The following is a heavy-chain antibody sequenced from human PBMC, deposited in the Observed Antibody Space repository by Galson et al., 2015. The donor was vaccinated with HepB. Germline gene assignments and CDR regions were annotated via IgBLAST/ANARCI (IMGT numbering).Heavy chain of an antibody. D-gene: IGHD6-19*01. Sequence: SLRLSCAASGFTFSSYSMNWVRQAPGKGLEWVSYISSSSSTIYYADSVKGRFTISRDNAKNSLYLQMNSLRDEDTAVYYCAREGYSSGWYEGVCFDYWGQGTLVTVSS. CDR2: ISSSSSTI. CDR1: GFTFSSYS. CDR3: AREGYSSGWYEGVCFDY. V-gene: IGHV3-48*02. J-gene: IGHJ4*02.